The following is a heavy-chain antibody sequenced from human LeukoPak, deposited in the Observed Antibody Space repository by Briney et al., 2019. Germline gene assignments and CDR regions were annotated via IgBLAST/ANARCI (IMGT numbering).Heavy chain of an antibody. CDR3: ARVLGYYYDSSGYYDY. J-gene: IGHJ4*02. D-gene: IGHD3-22*01. V-gene: IGHV3-23*01. CDR2: ISGSGGST. CDR1: GFTFSSYA. Sequence: GGSLRLSCAASGFTFSSYAMSWVRQAPGKGLEWVSAISGSGGSTYYADSVKGRFTISRDNSKNTLYLQMNSLRAEDTAVYYCARVLGYYYDSSGYYDYWGQGTLVTVSS.